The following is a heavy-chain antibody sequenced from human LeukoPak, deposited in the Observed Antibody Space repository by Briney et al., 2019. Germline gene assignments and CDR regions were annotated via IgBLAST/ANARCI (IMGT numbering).Heavy chain of an antibody. Sequence: SETLSLTCTVSGGSISSYYWSWIRQPPGKGLEWIGYIYYSGSTNYNPSLKSRVTISVDTSKNQFSLKLNSVTAADTAVYYCAIWRDRGWLDPWGQGTLVTVSS. CDR2: IYYSGST. J-gene: IGHJ5*02. D-gene: IGHD3-16*01. CDR3: AIWRDRGWLDP. CDR1: GGSISSYY. V-gene: IGHV4-59*08.